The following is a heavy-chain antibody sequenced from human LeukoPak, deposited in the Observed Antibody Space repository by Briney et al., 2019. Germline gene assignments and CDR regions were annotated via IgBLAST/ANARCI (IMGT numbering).Heavy chain of an antibody. J-gene: IGHJ2*01. V-gene: IGHV1-69*05. CDR1: GGTFSSYA. D-gene: IGHD5-24*01. CDR3: ARGGDGYIHWYFDL. Sequence: SVKVSCKASGGTFSSYAISWVRQAPGQGLEWMGGIIPIFGAANYAQKFQGRVTITTDESTSTAYMELSSLRSEDTAVYYCARGGDGYIHWYFDLWGRGTLVNVSS. CDR2: IIPIFGAA.